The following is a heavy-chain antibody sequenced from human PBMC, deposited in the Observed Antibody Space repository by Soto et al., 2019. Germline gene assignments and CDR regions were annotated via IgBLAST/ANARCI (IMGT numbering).Heavy chain of an antibody. CDR3: ARARYSTSHNWFDP. V-gene: IGHV1-8*01. D-gene: IGHD6-6*01. CDR2: MNPNSGNT. J-gene: IGHJ5*02. Sequence: AGVKVSCKASGYTFSSYDINWVRQATGQGLEWMGWMNPNSGNTGSAQNFQGRVTMTRNTSIGTAYMELSSLRSEDTAVYYCARARYSTSHNWFDPWGQGTLVTGSS. CDR1: GYTFSSYD.